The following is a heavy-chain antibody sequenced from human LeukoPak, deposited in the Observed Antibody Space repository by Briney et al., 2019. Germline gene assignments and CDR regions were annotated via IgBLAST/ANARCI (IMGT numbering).Heavy chain of an antibody. CDR2: IYSGGNT. V-gene: IGHV3-66*01. D-gene: IGHD6-19*01. CDR1: GFTFSSNY. CDR3: ARARVAGTGTYYFDY. J-gene: IGHJ4*02. Sequence: GGSLRLSCAASGFTFSSNYMSWVRQAPGKGLEWVSVIYSGGNTYYADSVKGRFTISRDNSKNTLYLQMNSLRAEDTAVYYCARARVAGTGTYYFDYWGQGTLVTVSS.